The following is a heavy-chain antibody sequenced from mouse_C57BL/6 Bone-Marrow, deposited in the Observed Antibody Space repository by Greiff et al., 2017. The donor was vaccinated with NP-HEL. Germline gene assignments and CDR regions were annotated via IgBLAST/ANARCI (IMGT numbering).Heavy chain of an antibody. D-gene: IGHD1-1*01. J-gene: IGHJ3*01. CDR1: GFTFSSYA. CDR2: ISSGGDYI. Sequence: EVKLMESGEGLVKPGGSLKLSCAASGFTFSSYAMSWVRQTPEKRLEWVAYISSGGDYIYYVDTVKGRFTISRDNARNTLYLQMSSLKSEDTAMYYCTRGRDYYGSSSWFAYWGQGTLVTVSA. CDR3: TRGRDYYGSSSWFAY. V-gene: IGHV5-9-1*02.